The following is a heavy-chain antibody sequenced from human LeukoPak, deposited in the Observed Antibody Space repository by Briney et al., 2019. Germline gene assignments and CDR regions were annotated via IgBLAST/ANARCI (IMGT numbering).Heavy chain of an antibody. CDR3: ARGSGRNPYYFDY. V-gene: IGHV3-21*01. CDR2: ISSSSSYI. J-gene: IGHJ4*02. CDR1: GFTFSSYS. Sequence: GGSLRLSCAASGFTFSSYSMNWVRRAPGKGLEWVSSISSSSSYIYYADSVKGRFTISRDNAKNSLYLQMNSLRAEDTAVYYCARGSGRNPYYFDYWGQGTLVTVSS. D-gene: IGHD3-10*01.